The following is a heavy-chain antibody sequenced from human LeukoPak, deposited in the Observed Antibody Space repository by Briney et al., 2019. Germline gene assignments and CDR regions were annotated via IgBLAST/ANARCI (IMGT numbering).Heavy chain of an antibody. CDR2: IKQDGREK. J-gene: IGHJ6*02. CDR3: ATVEMATTTLYYYYGMDV. CDR1: GFTFNTYW. V-gene: IGHV3-7*01. Sequence: GGSLRLSCAASGFTFNTYWMSWVRQAPGKGLEWVANIKQDGREKYYVDSVKRRFTISRDNAKNSLYLQMNSLRAEDTAVYYCATVEMATTTLYYYYGMDVWGQGTTVTVSS. D-gene: IGHD5-24*01.